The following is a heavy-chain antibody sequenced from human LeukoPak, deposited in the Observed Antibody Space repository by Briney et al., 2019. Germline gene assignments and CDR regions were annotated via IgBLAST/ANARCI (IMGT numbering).Heavy chain of an antibody. CDR1: GGTFSSYA. V-gene: IGHV1-69*04. CDR2: IIPILGIA. Sequence: ASVKVSCKASGGTFSSYAISWVRQAPGQGLEWMGRIIPILGIANYAQKFQGRVTMTTDTSTSTAYMELRSLRSDDTAVYYCARRGYSYGSPHLFVDWGQGTLVTVSS. D-gene: IGHD5-18*01. CDR3: ARRGYSYGSPHLFVD. J-gene: IGHJ4*02.